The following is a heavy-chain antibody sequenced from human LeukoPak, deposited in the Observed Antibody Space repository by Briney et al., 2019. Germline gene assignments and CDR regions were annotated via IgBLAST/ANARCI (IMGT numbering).Heavy chain of an antibody. D-gene: IGHD3-22*01. CDR3: ARDGPYDSGAFHF. J-gene: IGHJ3*01. Sequence: GGSLRLSCAASGFTFSSYTMNWVRQAPGKGLEWVSSISSSSSYIYYADSVKGRFTISRDNAKNSLYLQMNSLRAEDTAVYYCARDGPYDSGAFHFWGQGTMVTVSS. CDR2: ISSSSSYI. CDR1: GFTFSSYT. V-gene: IGHV3-21*01.